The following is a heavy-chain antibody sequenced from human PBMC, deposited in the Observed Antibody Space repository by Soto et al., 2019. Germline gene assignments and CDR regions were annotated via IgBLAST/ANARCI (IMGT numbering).Heavy chain of an antibody. J-gene: IGHJ4*02. V-gene: IGHV1-69*02. CDR2: IIHILGIA. D-gene: IGHD2-15*01. CDR3: ARGYCSGGSCDTGDY. Sequence: QVQLVQSGAEVKKPGSSVKVSCKASGGTFSSYTISWVRQAPGQGLEWMGRIIHILGIANYAQKFQGRVTITADKSTSTAYMELSSLRSEDTAVYYCARGYCSGGSCDTGDYWGQGTLVTVSS. CDR1: GGTFSSYT.